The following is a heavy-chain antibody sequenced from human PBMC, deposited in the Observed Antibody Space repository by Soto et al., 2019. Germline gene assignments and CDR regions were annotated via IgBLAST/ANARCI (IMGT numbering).Heavy chain of an antibody. V-gene: IGHV4-61*01. CDR1: GGSVSSGTYY. CDR2: VYYSGST. D-gene: IGHD2-15*01. J-gene: IGHJ4*02. Sequence: SETLSLTCTVSGGSVSSGTYYWSWIRQPPGKGLEWTGYVYYSGSTNYNPSLKSRVTISVDTSKNQLSLKLSSVTAADTAVYYCAREYCSGGGCLVDFCGQGTLVTVSS. CDR3: AREYCSGGGCLVDF.